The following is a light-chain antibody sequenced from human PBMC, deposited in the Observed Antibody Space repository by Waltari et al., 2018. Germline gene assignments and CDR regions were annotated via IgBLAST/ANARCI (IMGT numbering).Light chain of an antibody. CDR2: QDE. J-gene: IGLJ3*02. CDR3: QAWDDTTAWV. V-gene: IGLV3-1*01. Sequence: SYKLTQTHSLAVSPGPTASITCPGEHIRHKYVCRYQPKPGQSPELVIYQDEKRPSGIPERFSGSNSGDTATLTISGTQPMDEADYYCQAWDDTTAWVFGGGTKLTVL. CDR1: HIRHKY.